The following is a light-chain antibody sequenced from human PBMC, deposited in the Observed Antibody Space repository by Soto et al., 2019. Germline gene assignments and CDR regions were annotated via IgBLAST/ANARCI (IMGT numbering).Light chain of an antibody. CDR1: GSGIGGHT. Sequence: QSVLTQPPSATGTPGQTVTVSCSGRGSGIGGHTVSWYQQLPGTAPRLLIHSNDRRPSGVPDRFFGSKSGASASLAISGLQSEDEADYYCATWDDSLDGPVFGGGTKLTVL. CDR3: ATWDDSLDGPV. V-gene: IGLV1-44*01. J-gene: IGLJ3*02. CDR2: SND.